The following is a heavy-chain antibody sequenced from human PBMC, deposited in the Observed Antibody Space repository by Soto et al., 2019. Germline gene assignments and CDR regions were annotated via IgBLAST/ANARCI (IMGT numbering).Heavy chain of an antibody. D-gene: IGHD1-26*01. Sequence: GGSLRLSCAASGFTFSSYAMHWVRQAPGKGLEWVAVISYDGSNKYYADSVKGRFTISRDNSKNTLYLQMNGLRAEDTAVYYCARPLDYSGSYFDYWGQGTLVTVSS. CDR3: ARPLDYSGSYFDY. V-gene: IGHV3-30-3*01. CDR2: ISYDGSNK. CDR1: GFTFSSYA. J-gene: IGHJ4*02.